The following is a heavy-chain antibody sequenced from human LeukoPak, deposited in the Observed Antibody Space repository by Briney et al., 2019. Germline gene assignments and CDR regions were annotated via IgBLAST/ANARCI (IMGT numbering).Heavy chain of an antibody. CDR2: INSNGYTI. J-gene: IGHJ4*02. D-gene: IGHD5-24*01. Sequence: GGSLRLSCEASGFSFGDYYMTWIRQAPGKGLEWISNINSNGYTIYYADSVKGRFTISRDNAKRSLYLQMDRLRAEDTAVYYCAKDRNAWPTNFDSWGQGTLVTVSA. V-gene: IGHV3-11*01. CDR3: AKDRNAWPTNFDS. CDR1: GFSFGDYY.